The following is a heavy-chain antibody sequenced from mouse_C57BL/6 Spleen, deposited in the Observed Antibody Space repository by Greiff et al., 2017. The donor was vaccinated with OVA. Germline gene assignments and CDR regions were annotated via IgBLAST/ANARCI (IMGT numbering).Heavy chain of an antibody. CDR2: ISNGGGST. CDR1: GFTFSDYY. Sequence: DVQLVESGGGLVQPGGSLKLSCAASGFTFSDYYMYWVRQTPEKRLEWVAYISNGGGSTYYPHTVKGRFTISRDNAKNTLYLQMSRLKSEDTAMYYCARSEGAYWGQGTLVTVSA. CDR3: ARSEGAY. V-gene: IGHV5-12*01. J-gene: IGHJ3*01.